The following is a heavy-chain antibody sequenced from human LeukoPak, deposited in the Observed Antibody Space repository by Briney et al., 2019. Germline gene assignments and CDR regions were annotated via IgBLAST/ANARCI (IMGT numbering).Heavy chain of an antibody. CDR2: ISAYNGET. J-gene: IGHJ4*02. Sequence: ASVKVSCKASGYTFTNYGITWVRQAPGQGLEWMGWISAYNGETNYAEKLQGRGTMTTHTSTSTAYMELRSLRSDDTAVYYCAGYSGPAYFDYWGQGTLVTVSS. CDR1: GYTFTNYG. V-gene: IGHV1-18*01. D-gene: IGHD2-21*01. CDR3: AGYSGPAYFDY.